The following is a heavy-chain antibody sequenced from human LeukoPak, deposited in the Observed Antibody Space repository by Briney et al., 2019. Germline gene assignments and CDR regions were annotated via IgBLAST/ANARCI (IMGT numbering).Heavy chain of an antibody. CDR1: GFTFSSYS. D-gene: IGHD3-10*01. CDR3: VQITMVRPGDY. V-gene: IGHV3-48*01. J-gene: IGHJ4*02. Sequence: GGSLRLSCAASGFTFSSYSMNWVRQAPGKGLEWVSYISSSSTIYYADSVKGRFTISRDNAKNSLYLQMNSLRAEDTAVYYCVQITMVRPGDYWGQGTLVTVSS. CDR2: ISSSSTI.